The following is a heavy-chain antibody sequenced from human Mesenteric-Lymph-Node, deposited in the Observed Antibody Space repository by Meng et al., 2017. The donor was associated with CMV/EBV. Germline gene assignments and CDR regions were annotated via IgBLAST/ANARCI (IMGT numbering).Heavy chain of an antibody. J-gene: IGHJ6*02. V-gene: IGHV1-46*01. CDR2: INPSGGST. CDR3: ARGPKGSDYYYGMDV. CDR1: GYTFTSYY. Sequence: ASVKVSCKASGYTFTSYYMHCVRQAPGQGLEWMGIINPSGGSTSYAQKFQGRVTMTRDTSTSTVYMELSSLRSEDTAVYYCARGPKGSDYYYGMDVWGQGTTVTVSS. D-gene: IGHD3-10*01.